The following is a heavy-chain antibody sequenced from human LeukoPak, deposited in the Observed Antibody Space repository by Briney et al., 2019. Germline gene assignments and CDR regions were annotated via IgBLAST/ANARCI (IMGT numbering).Heavy chain of an antibody. CDR1: GFPFSSYA. J-gene: IGHJ4*02. V-gene: IGHV3-64*01. CDR2: ISSNGGST. Sequence: PGGSLRLSCAASGFPFSSYAMHWVRQAPGKGLEYVSAISSNGGSTYYANSVKGRFTISRDNSKNTLYPQMGSLRAEDMAVYYCARDEGPGHFDYWGQGTLVTVSS. CDR3: ARDEGPGHFDY.